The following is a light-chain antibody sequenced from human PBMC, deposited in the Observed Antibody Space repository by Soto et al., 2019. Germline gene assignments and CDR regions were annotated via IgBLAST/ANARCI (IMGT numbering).Light chain of an antibody. CDR1: SSDVGGYNY. CDR2: DVS. CDR3: CSNAGSFVV. Sequence: QSALTQPRSVSGSPGQSVTISCTGTSSDVGGYNYVSWYQQHPGKAPKLMIYDVSKRPSGVPDRFSGSKSGNTASLTISGLQAEDEADNYCCSNAGSFVVFGGGTKSTVL. V-gene: IGLV2-11*01. J-gene: IGLJ2*01.